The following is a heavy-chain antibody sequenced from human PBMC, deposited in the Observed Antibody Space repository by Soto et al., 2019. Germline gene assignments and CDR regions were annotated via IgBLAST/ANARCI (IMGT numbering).Heavy chain of an antibody. CDR2: IYPEDSDT. CDR1: GYIFSYYW. J-gene: IGHJ6*02. Sequence: PGESLKSSCQASGYIFSYYWIAWVRQTPGRGLEWLGIIYPEDSDTKYSPSFQGRATMSVDKSINTAYLQWTSLKASDTAIYYCARHRRDSSGFDYLHAMDVWGPGTTVTVSS. CDR3: ARHRRDSSGFDYLHAMDV. D-gene: IGHD5-18*01. V-gene: IGHV5-51*01.